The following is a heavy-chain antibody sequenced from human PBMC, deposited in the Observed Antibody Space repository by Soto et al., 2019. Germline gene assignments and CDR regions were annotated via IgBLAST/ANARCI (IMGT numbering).Heavy chain of an antibody. Sequence: QVQLVQSGAEEKKPGAAVKVSCKASGFAFSNYGISWVRQAPGQGLEWMGWISAYNGNTKYAQKLQGRVTMTTDTSTSTAYMELRSLRSDDTAVYYCARDSPPVDYWGQGTLVTVSS. J-gene: IGHJ4*02. V-gene: IGHV1-18*01. CDR3: ARDSPPVDY. CDR2: ISAYNGNT. CDR1: GFAFSNYG.